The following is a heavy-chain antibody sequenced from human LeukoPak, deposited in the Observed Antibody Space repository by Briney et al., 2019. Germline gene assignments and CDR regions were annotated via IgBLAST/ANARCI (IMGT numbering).Heavy chain of an antibody. CDR3: ARHTAMVTSKLDY. V-gene: IGHV4-34*01. Sequence: SETLSLTCAVYGGSFSGYYWSWIRQPPGKGLEWIGEINHSGSTNYNPSLKSRVTISVDTSKNQFSLKLSSVTAADTAVYYCARHTAMVTSKLDYWGQGTLVTVSS. CDR2: INHSGST. CDR1: GGSFSGYY. D-gene: IGHD5-18*01. J-gene: IGHJ4*02.